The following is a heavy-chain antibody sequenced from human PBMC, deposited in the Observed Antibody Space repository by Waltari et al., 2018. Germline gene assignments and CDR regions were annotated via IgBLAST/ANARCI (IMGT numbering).Heavy chain of an antibody. CDR3: VRVGRRDSSGYYGGLDF. Sequence: QVQLQESGPGLVKPSETLSLTCAVSGYSISSGYYWGWIRQPPGKGLEWIGSIYHSGTTYFNPSLKSRVTMSVDTSKNQFSLNLNSVIAEDTAVYYCVRVGRRDSSGYYGGLDFWGPGTLVTVSS. J-gene: IGHJ4*02. CDR2: IYHSGTT. D-gene: IGHD6-19*01. V-gene: IGHV4-38-2*01. CDR1: GYSISSGYY.